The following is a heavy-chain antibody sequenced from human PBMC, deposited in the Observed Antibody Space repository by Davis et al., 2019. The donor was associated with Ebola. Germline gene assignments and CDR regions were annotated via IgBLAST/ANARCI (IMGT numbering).Heavy chain of an antibody. CDR2: IYSGGST. Sequence: GESLKISCAASGFTVSSNYMSWVRQAPGKGLEWVSVIYSGGSTYYADSVKGRFTISRDNSKNTLYLQMNSLRAEDTAVYYCAREGVGSWAFDIWGQGTMVTVSS. V-gene: IGHV3-53*01. D-gene: IGHD6-25*01. CDR1: GFTVSSNY. CDR3: AREGVGSWAFDI. J-gene: IGHJ3*02.